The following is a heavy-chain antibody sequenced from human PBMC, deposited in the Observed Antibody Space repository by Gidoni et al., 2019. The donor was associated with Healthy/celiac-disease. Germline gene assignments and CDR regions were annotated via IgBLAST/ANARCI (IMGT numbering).Heavy chain of an antibody. CDR2: INHSGST. J-gene: IGHJ4*02. Sequence: QVQLQQWGAGLLKPSETLSLTCAVYGGSFSGYYWSWIRQPPGKGLEWIGEINHSGSTNYTPSLKSRFTISVDTSKNQFSLKLRSVTAADTAVYYCARRPNWNRSGFDYWGQGTLVTVSS. CDR3: ARRPNWNRSGFDY. D-gene: IGHD1-1*01. V-gene: IGHV4-34*01. CDR1: GGSFSGYY.